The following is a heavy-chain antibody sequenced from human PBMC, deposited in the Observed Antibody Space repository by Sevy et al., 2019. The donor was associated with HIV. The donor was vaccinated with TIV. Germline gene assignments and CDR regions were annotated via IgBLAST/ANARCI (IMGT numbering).Heavy chain of an antibody. D-gene: IGHD1-26*01. CDR1: GFTFSSYW. CDR2: ISSLSSYT. Sequence: GGSLRLSCAASGFTFSSYWMTWVRQAPGKGLEWVSYISSLSSYTNFADSVKGRFTISRDNAKNSLYLQMKSLRAEDTAVYYCEGGSGRYNDAFDIWGQGTMVTVSS. CDR3: EGGSGRYNDAFDI. J-gene: IGHJ3*02. V-gene: IGHV3-21*05.